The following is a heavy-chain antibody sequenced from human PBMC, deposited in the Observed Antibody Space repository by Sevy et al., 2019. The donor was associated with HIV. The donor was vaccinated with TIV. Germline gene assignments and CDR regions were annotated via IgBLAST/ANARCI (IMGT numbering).Heavy chain of an antibody. Sequence: GGSLRLSCAASGFAFSDHYVDWVRQAPGKGLEWVGRIRNRPNRYTPEYAASVEGRFTISRDDSSHSLYLQMNSLKTEDSAVYYCVRGPNCGVGGCQQISPYCLDVWGKGATVTVSS. J-gene: IGHJ6*03. CDR1: GFAFSDHY. V-gene: IGHV3-72*01. CDR2: IRNRPNRYTP. D-gene: IGHD2-21*01. CDR3: VRGPNCGVGGCQQISPYCLDV.